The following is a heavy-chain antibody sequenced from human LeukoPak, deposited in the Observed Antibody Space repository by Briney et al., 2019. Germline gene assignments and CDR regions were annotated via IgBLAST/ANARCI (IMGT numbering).Heavy chain of an antibody. CDR3: ARGVGSTSSNWFDP. V-gene: IGHV4-61*02. CDR1: GGSISSGTYY. J-gene: IGHJ5*02. CDR2: IYASGNT. Sequence: SETLSLTCTVSGGSISSGTYYWSWIRQPAGKGLEWIGRIYASGNTNYNPSLKSRLTISVDTSRNQFSLKLNSVTAADTAVYYCARGVGSTSSNWFDPWGQGTLVTVSS. D-gene: IGHD2-2*01.